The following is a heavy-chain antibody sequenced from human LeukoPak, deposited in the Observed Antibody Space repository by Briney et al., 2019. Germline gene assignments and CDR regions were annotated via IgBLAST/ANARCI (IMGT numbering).Heavy chain of an antibody. CDR2: INSDGINT. V-gene: IGHV3-74*01. Sequence: GGSLRLSCAAPGFTFSNYWMHWVRQAPGKGLVWVSRINSDGINTSYADSVKGRFTISRDNAKNTLNLQMNSLRAEDTAVYYCARDLGQYYDTSDNWFDPWGQGTLVTVSS. J-gene: IGHJ5*02. D-gene: IGHD3-22*01. CDR1: GFTFSNYW. CDR3: ARDLGQYYDTSDNWFDP.